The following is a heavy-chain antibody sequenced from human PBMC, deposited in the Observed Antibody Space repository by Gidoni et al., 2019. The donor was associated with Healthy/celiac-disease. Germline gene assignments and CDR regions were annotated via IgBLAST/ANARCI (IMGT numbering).Heavy chain of an antibody. D-gene: IGHD4-4*01. J-gene: IGHJ6*02. CDR2: IRSKAYGGTT. CDR1: GFTFGDYA. Sequence: EVQLVESGGGLVKPGRSLRLSCTASGFTFGDYAMSWFRQAPGKGLEWVGFIRSKAYGGTTEYAASVKGRFTISRDDSKSIAYLQMNSLKTEDTAVYYCTRKSVTLYYYGMDVWGQGTTVTVSS. CDR3: TRKSVTLYYYGMDV. V-gene: IGHV3-49*05.